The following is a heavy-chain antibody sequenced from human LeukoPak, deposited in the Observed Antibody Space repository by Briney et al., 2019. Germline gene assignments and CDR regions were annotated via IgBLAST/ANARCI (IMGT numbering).Heavy chain of an antibody. CDR3: ARDHSSGWYYIDY. V-gene: IGHV3-33*01. J-gene: IGHJ4*02. Sequence: HTGGSLRLSCAASGFTFSSYGMHWVRQAPGKGLEWVAVIWYDGSNKYYADSVKGRFTISRDNSKNTLYLQMNSLRAEDTAVYYCARDHSSGWYYIDYWGQGTLVTVSS. CDR1: GFTFSSYG. D-gene: IGHD6-19*01. CDR2: IWYDGSNK.